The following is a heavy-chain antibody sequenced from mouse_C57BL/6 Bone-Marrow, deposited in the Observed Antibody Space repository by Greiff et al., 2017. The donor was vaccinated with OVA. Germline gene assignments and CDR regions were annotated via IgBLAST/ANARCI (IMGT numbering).Heavy chain of an antibody. CDR3: ARTSYDWAMYY. CDR1: GYTFTDYY. D-gene: IGHD2-12*01. CDR2: INPNNGGT. Sequence: EVQLQQSGPELVKPGASVKISCKASGYTFTDYYMNWVKQSHGKSLEWIGDINPNNGGTSYNQKFKGKATLTVDKSSSTAYMELRSLTSEDSAVYYCARTSYDWAMYYWGQGTSVTVSS. V-gene: IGHV1-26*01. J-gene: IGHJ4*01.